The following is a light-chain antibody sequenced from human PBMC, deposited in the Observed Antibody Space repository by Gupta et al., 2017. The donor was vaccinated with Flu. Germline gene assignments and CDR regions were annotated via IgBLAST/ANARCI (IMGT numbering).Light chain of an antibody. CDR1: QTVSNW. CDR2: AAS. CDR3: QQYSSHPWT. Sequence: DIQMTQSPSTLSASVGDRVTITCRASQTVSNWLAWYQQKPGKVPKRLLYAASYAASSLEGGVPSRFSGSGSGTEFTLTISSLQPGDFASYYCQQYSSHPWTFGQGTKVEI. J-gene: IGKJ1*01. V-gene: IGKV1-5*03.